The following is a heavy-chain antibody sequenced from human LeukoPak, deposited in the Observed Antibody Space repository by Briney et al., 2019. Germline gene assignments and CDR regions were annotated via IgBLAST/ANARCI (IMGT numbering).Heavy chain of an antibody. CDR3: ANSLDYGGKKYFDY. D-gene: IGHD4-23*01. J-gene: IGHJ4*02. V-gene: IGHV3-23*01. Sequence: PGGSLRLSCAASGFTFSSYAMSRVRQAPGKWLEWLSAISGSGGSTYYADSVKGRFTISRDNSKNTLYLQMNSLRAEDTAVYYCANSLDYGGKKYFDYWGQGTLVTVSS. CDR1: GFTFSSYA. CDR2: ISGSGGST.